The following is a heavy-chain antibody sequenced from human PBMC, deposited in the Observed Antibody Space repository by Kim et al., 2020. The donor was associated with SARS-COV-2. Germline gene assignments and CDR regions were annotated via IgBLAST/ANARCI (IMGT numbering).Heavy chain of an antibody. D-gene: IGHD4-4*01. Sequence: ADSVKGRFTISRDNSKNTLYLQMNSLRAEDTAVYYCAKDCSVTTGEFDYWGQGTLVTVSS. CDR3: AKDCSVTTGEFDY. V-gene: IGHV3-23*01. J-gene: IGHJ4*02.